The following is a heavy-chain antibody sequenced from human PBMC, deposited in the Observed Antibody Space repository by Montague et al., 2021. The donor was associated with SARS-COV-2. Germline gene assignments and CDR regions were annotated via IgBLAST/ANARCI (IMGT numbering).Heavy chain of an antibody. J-gene: IGHJ3*02. Sequence: SETLSLTCTVSGGSVSSSSYYWGWIRQPPGKGLEWIGSIDYTGSTYYNPSLKSRVTISVDTSKNQFSLKLSSVAAADTAVYYCARHITGSGNAFDIWGQGTMVTVSS. CDR1: GGSVSSSSYY. V-gene: IGHV4-39*01. CDR2: IDYTGST. D-gene: IGHD3-10*01. CDR3: ARHITGSGNAFDI.